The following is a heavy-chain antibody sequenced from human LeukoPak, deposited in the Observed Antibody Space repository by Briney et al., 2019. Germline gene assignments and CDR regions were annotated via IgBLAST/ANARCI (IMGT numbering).Heavy chain of an antibody. Sequence: GGSLRLSCAASGFTFSSYSMNWVRQAPGKGLEWVLSISSSSSYIYYADSVEGRFTISRDNAKNSLYLQMNSLRAEDTAVYYCAREDYYDSSGYSHRFDYWGQGTLVTVSS. V-gene: IGHV3-21*01. CDR3: AREDYYDSSGYSHRFDY. CDR2: ISSSSSYI. CDR1: GFTFSSYS. J-gene: IGHJ4*02. D-gene: IGHD3-22*01.